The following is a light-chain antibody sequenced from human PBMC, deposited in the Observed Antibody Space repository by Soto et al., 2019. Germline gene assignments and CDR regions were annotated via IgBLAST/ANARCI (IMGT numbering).Light chain of an antibody. CDR1: KRVDSS. CDR2: HAT. Sequence: ENVFTQSPAPPSLSPGERANLSRRCSKRVDSSLGSYQQQPGQPPRLLLYHATPRATGIPARFSGSGSGTEFTLNIDSVEDDDFAVYYCQHYQNWPPITFGQGTRLEIK. J-gene: IGKJ5*01. V-gene: IGKV3-11*01. CDR3: QHYQNWPPIT.